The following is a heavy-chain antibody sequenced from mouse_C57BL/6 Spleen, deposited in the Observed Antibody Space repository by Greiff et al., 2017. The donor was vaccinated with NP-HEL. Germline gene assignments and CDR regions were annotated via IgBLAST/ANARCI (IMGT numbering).Heavy chain of an antibody. D-gene: IGHD1-1*01. Sequence: EVKLMESGGGLVQPGGSLKLSCAASGFTFSDYYMYWVRQTPEKRLEWVAYISNGGGSTYYPDTVKGRFTISRDNAKNTLYLQMSRLKSEDTAMYYCARQDYGSSYSLYWYFDVWGTGTTVTVSS. CDR1: GFTFSDYY. V-gene: IGHV5-12*01. J-gene: IGHJ1*03. CDR3: ARQDYGSSYSLYWYFDV. CDR2: ISNGGGST.